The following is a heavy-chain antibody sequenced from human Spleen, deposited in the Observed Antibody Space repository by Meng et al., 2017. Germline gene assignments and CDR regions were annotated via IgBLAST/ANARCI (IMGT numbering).Heavy chain of an antibody. D-gene: IGHD3-10*01. J-gene: IGHJ4*02. CDR2: LGAHDGDT. CDR3: ARGTPGRSYSDY. Sequence: QVQLVQSGAEVRKPGASVKVSCEASDYTFTGYGVSWVRQAPGQGLEWMAWLGAHDGDTSHAPKFQGRVTVSADRPTATAYMELRSLRSDDTAVYYCARGTPGRSYSDYWGQGTLVTVSS. V-gene: IGHV1-18*01. CDR1: DYTFTGYG.